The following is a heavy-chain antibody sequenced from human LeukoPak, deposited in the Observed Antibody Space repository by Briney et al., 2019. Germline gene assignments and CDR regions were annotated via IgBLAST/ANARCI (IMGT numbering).Heavy chain of an antibody. D-gene: IGHD2-15*01. CDR2: IRYDGSNK. Sequence: GGSLRLSCAASGFTFSSYAMSWVRQAPGKGLEWVAFIRYDGSNKYYADSVKGRFTISRDNSKNTLYLQMNSLRAEDTAVYYCAKITVAATPDIDYWGQGTLVTVSS. CDR3: AKITVAATPDIDY. CDR1: GFTFSSYA. V-gene: IGHV3-30*02. J-gene: IGHJ4*02.